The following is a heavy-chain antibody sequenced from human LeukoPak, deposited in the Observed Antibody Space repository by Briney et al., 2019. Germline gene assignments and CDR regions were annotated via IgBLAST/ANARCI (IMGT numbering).Heavy chain of an antibody. D-gene: IGHD3-10*01. CDR1: GYSFTSYW. CDR2: IYAGDSDT. Sequence: GESLKISCKGSGYSFTSYWISWVRQMPGKGLEWMGIIYAGDSDTRYSPSFQGQVTISVDKSISTAYLQWSSLKASDSAMYYCARALMVRGVVNWFDPWGQGTRVTVSS. V-gene: IGHV5-51*01. CDR3: ARALMVRGVVNWFDP. J-gene: IGHJ5*02.